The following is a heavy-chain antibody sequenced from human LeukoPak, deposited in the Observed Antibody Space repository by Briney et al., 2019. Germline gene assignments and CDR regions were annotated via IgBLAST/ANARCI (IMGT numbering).Heavy chain of an antibody. CDR2: INPNSGGT. Sequence: GASVKVSCKASGYTFTGYYMHWVRQAPGQGLEWMGWINPNSGGTNYAQKLQGRVTMTTDTSTSTAYMELRSLRSDDTAVYYCARSRSMVRGVQSHWGQGTLVTVSS. V-gene: IGHV1-2*02. CDR1: GYTFTGYY. D-gene: IGHD3-10*01. J-gene: IGHJ4*02. CDR3: ARSRSMVRGVQSH.